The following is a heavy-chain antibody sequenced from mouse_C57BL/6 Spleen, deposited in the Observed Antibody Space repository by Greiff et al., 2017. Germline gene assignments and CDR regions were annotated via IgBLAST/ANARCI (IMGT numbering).Heavy chain of an antibody. CDR2: FYPGSGSI. Sequence: VKLQESGAELVQPGASVTLSCKASGFTFTEYTIHWVQQTPGQGLEWLGWFYPGSGSIKYTEKFKDKATWTADKSSSTVYMGLSRLTSEDSAVYFCTRHEDYYGSSYDVWGTGTTVTVSS. CDR1: GFTFTEYT. D-gene: IGHD1-1*01. CDR3: TRHEDYYGSSYDV. V-gene: IGHV1-62-2*01. J-gene: IGHJ1*03.